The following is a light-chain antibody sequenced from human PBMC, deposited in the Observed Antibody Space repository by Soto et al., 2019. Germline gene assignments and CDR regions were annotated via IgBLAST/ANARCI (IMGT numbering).Light chain of an antibody. Sequence: DIQMTQSPSSLSASVGDTVIITCRASQGISNYLAWYQQKPGQVPNLLIYAAFTLQSGVPSRFSGSGSGTDFTLTISSLRPEDVATYYCQNYKNAPRTFGQGPKVEI. CDR2: AAF. V-gene: IGKV1-27*01. J-gene: IGKJ1*01. CDR3: QNYKNAPRT. CDR1: QGISNY.